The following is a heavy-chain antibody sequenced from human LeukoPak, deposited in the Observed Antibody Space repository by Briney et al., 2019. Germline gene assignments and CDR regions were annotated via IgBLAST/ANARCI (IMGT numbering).Heavy chain of an antibody. CDR2: INPHSGGT. J-gene: IGHJ4*02. CDR1: GFTFTGYY. D-gene: IGHD2-2*01. Sequence: ASVKVSCKASGFTFTGYYIHWVRQAPGQGLEWMGYINPHSGGTNSPQKFQGRVTMTTDTSISAAYMELSSLISDDKAMYYCVREGNDLLSKNFDYWGQGTLVTVSS. V-gene: IGHV1-2*02. CDR3: VREGNDLLSKNFDY.